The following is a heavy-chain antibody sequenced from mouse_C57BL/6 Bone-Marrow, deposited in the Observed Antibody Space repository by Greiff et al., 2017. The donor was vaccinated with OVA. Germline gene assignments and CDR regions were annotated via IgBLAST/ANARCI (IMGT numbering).Heavy chain of an antibody. CDR3: ARRGYGSSYDFDY. J-gene: IGHJ2*01. V-gene: IGHV1-69*01. Sequence: VQLQQPGAELVMPGASVKLSCKASGYTFTSYWMHWVKQRPGQGLEWIGVIDPSDSYTNYNKKFKGKSTLTVDKSSSTAYMQLSSLTSEDSAVYYCARRGYGSSYDFDYWGQGTTLTVSS. CDR2: IDPSDSYT. CDR1: GYTFTSYW. D-gene: IGHD1-1*01.